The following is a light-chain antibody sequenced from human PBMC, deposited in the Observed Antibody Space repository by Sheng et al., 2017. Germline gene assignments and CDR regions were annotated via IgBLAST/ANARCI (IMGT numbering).Light chain of an antibody. CDR3: VAWDDSLSNYV. Sequence: QSVLTQPPSASGTPWQRVTISCSGSSSNIGSNYVYWYQQLPGTAPKLLMSRNNQRPSGVPDRFSGSKSGTSASLAISGLRSEDEADYYCVAWDDSLSNYVFGTGTKVTVL. CDR2: RNN. CDR1: SSNIGSNY. J-gene: IGLJ1*01. V-gene: IGLV1-47*01.